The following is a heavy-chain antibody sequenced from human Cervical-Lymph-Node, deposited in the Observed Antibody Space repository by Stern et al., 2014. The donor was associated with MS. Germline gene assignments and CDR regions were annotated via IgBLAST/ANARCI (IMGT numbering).Heavy chain of an antibody. J-gene: IGHJ4*02. D-gene: IGHD3-10*01. CDR2: INAGNGNT. CDR1: GYTFTSYA. V-gene: IGHV1-3*01. CDR3: ARESYYGSGSNDY. Sequence: QVQLMQSGAEVKKPGASVKVSCKASGYTFTSYAMHWVRQAPGQRLEWMGWINAGNGNTKYSQKFQGRVTITRDTSASTAYMELSSLRSEDTAVYYCARESYYGSGSNDYWGQGTLVTVSS.